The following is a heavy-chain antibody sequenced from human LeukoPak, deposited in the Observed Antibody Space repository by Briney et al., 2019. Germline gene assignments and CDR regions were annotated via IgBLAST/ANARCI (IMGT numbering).Heavy chain of an antibody. J-gene: IGHJ4*02. D-gene: IGHD2-2*01. CDR1: GFTFSSYG. V-gene: IGHV3-30*02. CDR2: IRYDGSNK. Sequence: GGSLRLSCAASGFTFSSYGMHWVRQAPGKGLEWVAFIRYDGSNKYYADSVKGRFTISRDNSKNTLYLQMNSLRAEDTAVYYCVKHSAPVLAAARFDYWGQGTLVTVSS. CDR3: VKHSAPVLAAARFDY.